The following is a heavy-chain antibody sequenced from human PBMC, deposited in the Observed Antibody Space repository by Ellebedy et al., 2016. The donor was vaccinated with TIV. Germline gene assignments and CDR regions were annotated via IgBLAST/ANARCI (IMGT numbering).Heavy chain of an antibody. V-gene: IGHV1-2*02. J-gene: IGHJ6*02. CDR1: GYVFTAYY. D-gene: IGHD4/OR15-4a*01. CDR3: ARVLRATSGMDV. CDR2: INPDSGGT. Sequence: ASVKVSCKTSGYVFTAYYIHWVRQAPGQGLEWMGWINPDSGGTNLPQKFQGRVTMIRDTSVNTAYMELSRLQSDDTAVYYCARVLRATSGMDVWGQGTTVTVS.